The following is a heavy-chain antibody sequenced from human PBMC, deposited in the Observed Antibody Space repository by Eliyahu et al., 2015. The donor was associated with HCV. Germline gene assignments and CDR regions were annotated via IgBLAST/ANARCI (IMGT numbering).Heavy chain of an antibody. Sequence: EVQLVESGGGLVKPGGSLRLSCADSGFSFSSYSMNWVRQAAGKGLEWVASISDSSYYTYYIESVKGRFTISRDNAKKSLYLQMNSLRAEDTAVYYCARGMGSGNYYYYGMDVWGQGTTVTVSS. CDR3: ARGMGSGNYYYYGMDV. J-gene: IGHJ6*02. CDR1: GFSFSSYS. V-gene: IGHV3-21*01. D-gene: IGHD4-23*01. CDR2: ISDSSYYT.